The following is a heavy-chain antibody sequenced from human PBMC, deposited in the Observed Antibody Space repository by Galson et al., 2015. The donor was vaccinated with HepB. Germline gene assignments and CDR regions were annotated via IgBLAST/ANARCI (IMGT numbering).Heavy chain of an antibody. CDR2: ISYDGSNK. CDR1: GFTFSSYA. D-gene: IGHD4-17*01. CDR3: ARDASYGDYSAFFDY. V-gene: IGHV3-30-3*01. Sequence: SLRLSCAASGFTFSSYAMHWVRQAPGKGLEWVAVISYDGSNKYYADSVKGRFTISRDNSKNTLYLQMNSLRAEDTAVYYCARDASYGDYSAFFDYWGQGTLVTVSS. J-gene: IGHJ4*02.